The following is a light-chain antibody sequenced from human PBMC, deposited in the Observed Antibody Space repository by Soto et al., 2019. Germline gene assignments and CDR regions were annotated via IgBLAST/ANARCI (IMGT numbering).Light chain of an antibody. CDR2: DVS. CDR1: SSDVGAYNY. J-gene: IGLJ2*01. Sequence: QSALTQPRSVSGSPGQSVTISCTGTSSDVGAYNYVSWYQQHPGKAPKFMIYDVSKRPSGVPDRFSGSKSGNTASLTISGLQAEDEADYYCCSYGGNYRVFGGGTKVTVL. V-gene: IGLV2-11*01. CDR3: CSYGGNYRV.